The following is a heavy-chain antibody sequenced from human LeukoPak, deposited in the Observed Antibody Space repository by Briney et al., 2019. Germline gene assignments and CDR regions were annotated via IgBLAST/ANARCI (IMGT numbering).Heavy chain of an antibody. CDR2: ISPGNSTK. J-gene: IGHJ4*02. CDR3: ARGDGY. CDR1: GFTLSSYS. Sequence: PGGSLRLSCAASGFTLSSYSMNWVRQAPGKGLEWVSYISPGNSTKYYADSVKGRFTISRDNPKNSLYLQMNSLRAEDTAVYYCARGDGYWGQGTLVTVSS. V-gene: IGHV3-48*01.